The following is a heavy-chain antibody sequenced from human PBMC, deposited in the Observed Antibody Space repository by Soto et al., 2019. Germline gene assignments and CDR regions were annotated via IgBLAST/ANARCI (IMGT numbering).Heavy chain of an antibody. D-gene: IGHD1-20*01. J-gene: IGHJ3*02. Sequence: PGGSLGLCCAASVFTFISYVMHCVGQAPGKGLEGVAVISYDGSNKYYADSVKGRFTSFRDDSKNTLYLPMTSLRVEDKAVYSCGKVSGISYALDIWGQGKM. CDR1: VFTFISYV. CDR3: GKVSGISYALDI. CDR2: ISYDGSNK. V-gene: IGHV3-30*18.